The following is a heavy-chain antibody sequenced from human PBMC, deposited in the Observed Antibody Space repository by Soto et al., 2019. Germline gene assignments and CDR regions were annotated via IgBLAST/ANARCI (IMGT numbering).Heavy chain of an antibody. V-gene: IGHV4-30-4*01. CDR2: IYNGGST. D-gene: IGHD1-1*01. CDR1: GGSISTVNYW. Sequence: QVQLQESGPGLVKPSQTLSLTCTVSGGSISTVNYWWIWIRQSPDMGLEWIGHIYNGGSTYNNPSHESPFTMAIATSKNQRTRTVSSVSAAETAVDYCARGPSGNKFDSWGQGTLVTVSS. J-gene: IGHJ4*02. CDR3: ARGPSGNKFDS.